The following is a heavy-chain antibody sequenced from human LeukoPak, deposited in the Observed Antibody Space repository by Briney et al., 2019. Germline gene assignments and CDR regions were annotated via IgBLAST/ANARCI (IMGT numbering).Heavy chain of an antibody. V-gene: IGHV3-23*01. Sequence: GGSLRLSCAAPGFTFSSYAMSWVRQAPGKGLEWVSAISGSGGSTYYADSVKGRFTISRDNSKNTLYLQMNSLRAEDTAVYYYAKSPPPYYYDSSGYETVGGTLFDYWGQGTLATVSS. D-gene: IGHD3-22*01. CDR3: AKSPPPYYYDSSGYETVGGTLFDY. CDR2: ISGSGGST. CDR1: GFTFSSYA. J-gene: IGHJ4*02.